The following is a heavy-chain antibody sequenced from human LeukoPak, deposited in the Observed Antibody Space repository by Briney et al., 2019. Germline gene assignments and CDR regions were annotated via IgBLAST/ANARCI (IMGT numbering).Heavy chain of an antibody. J-gene: IGHJ5*02. CDR1: GYTFTSYG. Sequence: ASVKVSCTASGYTFTSYGISWVRQAPGQGLEWVGWISAYNGNTNYSQKLQGRVTMTTDTSTSTAYMELRSLRSDDTAVYYCARIRYYYDSSGYSHFDPWGQGTLVTVSS. CDR2: ISAYNGNT. CDR3: ARIRYYYDSSGYSHFDP. V-gene: IGHV1-18*01. D-gene: IGHD3-22*01.